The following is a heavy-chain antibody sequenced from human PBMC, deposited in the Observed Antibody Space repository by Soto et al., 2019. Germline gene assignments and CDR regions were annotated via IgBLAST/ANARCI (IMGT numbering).Heavy chain of an antibody. J-gene: IGHJ5*02. CDR1: GGSISSGDYY. CDR3: ARLPWADYGGIFDP. D-gene: IGHD4-17*01. V-gene: IGHV4-61*08. Sequence: ASETLSLTCTVSGGSISSGDYYWSWIRHPPGKKLEWIGNIHYSGSTNYNPSLKSRVTISGDTSKNQFSLKLYSVTTADTAMYYCARLPWADYGGIFDPWGQGTLVTVSS. CDR2: IHYSGST.